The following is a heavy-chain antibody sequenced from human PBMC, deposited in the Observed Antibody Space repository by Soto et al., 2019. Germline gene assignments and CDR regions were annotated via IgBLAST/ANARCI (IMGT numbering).Heavy chain of an antibody. CDR3: XXXXXXXXXXXXXXXXXXMDV. J-gene: IGHJ6*02. V-gene: IGHV4-30-2*01. CDR1: GXSXXXXXXX. Sequence: QLQLQESGSGLVKPSQTLSLTCAVSGXSXXXXXXXXXWIRQPPXXXXXXXGYIYHSGSTYYNPSIKSRVTISVDRSXXXXSXXXXXXXXXXXXXXXXXXXXXXXXXXXXXXXXXXMDVWGQGTTVTVSS. CDR2: IYHSGST.